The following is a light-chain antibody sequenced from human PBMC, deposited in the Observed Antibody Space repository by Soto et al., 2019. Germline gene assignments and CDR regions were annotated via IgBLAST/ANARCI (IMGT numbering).Light chain of an antibody. CDR3: QQRKYWPPLT. Sequence: EIVLTQSPVTLSLSPGERATLSCRASQSVSSYLAWYQQKPGQAPRLLIYDASNRATGIPARFSGSGSGTDFPLTISSLEPEDFAVYYCQQRKYWPPLTFGGGTKVEIK. J-gene: IGKJ4*01. V-gene: IGKV3-11*01. CDR1: QSVSSY. CDR2: DAS.